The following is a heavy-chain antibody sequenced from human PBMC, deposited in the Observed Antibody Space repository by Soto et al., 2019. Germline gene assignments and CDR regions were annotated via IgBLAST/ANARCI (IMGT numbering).Heavy chain of an antibody. J-gene: IGHJ4*02. V-gene: IGHV1-69*13. Sequence: SVKVSCKASGGTFSSYAISWVRQAPGQGLEWMGGIIPIFGTANYAQKFQGRVTITADESTSTAYMELSSLRSEDTAVYYCARSNHYDSSAPSYFDYWGQGTLVTVSS. D-gene: IGHD3-22*01. CDR1: GGTFSSYA. CDR3: ARSNHYDSSAPSYFDY. CDR2: IIPIFGTA.